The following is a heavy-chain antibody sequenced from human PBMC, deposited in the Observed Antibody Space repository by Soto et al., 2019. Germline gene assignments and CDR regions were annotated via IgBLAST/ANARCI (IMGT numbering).Heavy chain of an antibody. CDR1: GFTFSSSA. V-gene: IGHV3-30-3*02. J-gene: IGHJ6*02. Sequence: QAQLVESGGGVVQPGRSLRLSCAASGFTFSSSAMHWVRQAPGKGLDWVAGISSDGNTKYYEDSVRGRFSISRDNSNDTVYLQMNSLRPEDTGLYYCAKDNLFRGGCTADMDDWGQGTTVTVSS. D-gene: IGHD2-15*01. CDR3: AKDNLFRGGCTADMDD. CDR2: ISSDGNTK.